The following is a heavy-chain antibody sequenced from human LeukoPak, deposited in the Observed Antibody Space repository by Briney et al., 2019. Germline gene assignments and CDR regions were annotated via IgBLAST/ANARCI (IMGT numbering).Heavy chain of an antibody. V-gene: IGHV1-18*01. Sequence: ASVKVSCKASGYTFTSYGISWVRQAPGQGLEWMGWISAYNGNTNYAQKLQGRVTMTTDTSTSTAYMELRSLRSDDTAVYYCARDGDYTDYYYGMDVWCQGTTVTVSS. D-gene: IGHD4-17*01. CDR2: ISAYNGNT. CDR1: GYTFTSYG. J-gene: IGHJ6*02. CDR3: ARDGDYTDYYYGMDV.